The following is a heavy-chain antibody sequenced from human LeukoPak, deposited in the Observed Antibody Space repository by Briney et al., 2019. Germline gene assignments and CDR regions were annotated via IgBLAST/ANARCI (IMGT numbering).Heavy chain of an antibody. D-gene: IGHD2-15*01. V-gene: IGHV1-69*13. CDR1: GYSFTSFD. CDR2: IIPIFGTA. J-gene: IGHJ4*02. Sequence: GASVKVSCKASGYSFTSFDINWVRQATGQGLEWMGGIIPIFGTANYAQKFQGRVTITADESTSTAYMELSSLRSEDTAVYYCATVAATPFDYWGQGTLVTVSS. CDR3: ATVAATPFDY.